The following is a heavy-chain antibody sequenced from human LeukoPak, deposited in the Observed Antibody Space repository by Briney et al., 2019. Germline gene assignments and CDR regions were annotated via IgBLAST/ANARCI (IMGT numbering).Heavy chain of an antibody. CDR3: ARRGDYAYYYYMDV. CDR1: GFTFSSYE. J-gene: IGHJ6*03. D-gene: IGHD4-17*01. Sequence: GGSLRLSCAASGFTFSSYEMNWVRQAPGKGLEWVSYISSSGSTIYYADSVKGRFTISRDNAKNSLYLQMNSLRAEDTAVYYCARRGDYAYYYYMDVWGKGTTVTISS. CDR2: ISSSGSTI. V-gene: IGHV3-48*03.